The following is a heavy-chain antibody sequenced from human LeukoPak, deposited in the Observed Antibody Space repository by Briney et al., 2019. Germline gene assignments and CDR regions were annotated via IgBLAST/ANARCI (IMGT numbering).Heavy chain of an antibody. V-gene: IGHV4-34*01. CDR1: GGSFSGYY. D-gene: IGHD6-13*01. J-gene: IGHJ4*02. Sequence: PSETLSLTCAVYGGSFSGYYWSWIRQPPGKGLEWIGEINHSGSTNYNPSLKSRVTISVDTSKNQFSLKLSSVTAADTAVYYCAREGWGSRSWTNFDYWGQGTLVTVSS. CDR2: INHSGST. CDR3: AREGWGSRSWTNFDY.